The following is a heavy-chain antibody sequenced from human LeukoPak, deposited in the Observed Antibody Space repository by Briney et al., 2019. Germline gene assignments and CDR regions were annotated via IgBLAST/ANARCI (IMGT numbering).Heavy chain of an antibody. CDR3: ARDRNYYDSSGQRGAFDY. CDR1: GGSISSYY. CDR2: IYYSGST. D-gene: IGHD3-22*01. J-gene: IGHJ4*02. Sequence: SETLSLTCTVSGGSISSYYWSWIRQTPGKGLEWIGYIYYSGSTYYNPSLKSRVTISVDTSKNQLSLKLSSVTAADTAVYYCARDRNYYDSSGQRGAFDYWGQGTLATVSS. V-gene: IGHV4-59*12.